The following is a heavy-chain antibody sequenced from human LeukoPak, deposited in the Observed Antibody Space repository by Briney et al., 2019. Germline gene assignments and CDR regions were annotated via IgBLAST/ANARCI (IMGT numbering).Heavy chain of an antibody. CDR1: GLSITFYW. J-gene: IGHJ4*02. D-gene: IGHD5-18*01. V-gene: IGHV3-23*01. CDR2: ISGSGGST. Sequence: GGSLRLSCAASGLSITFYWMTWVRQAPGKGLEWVSAISGSGGSTYYADSVKGRFTISRDNSKNTLYLQMNSLRAEDTAVYYCAKARYSYGSADYWGQGTLVTVSS. CDR3: AKARYSYGSADY.